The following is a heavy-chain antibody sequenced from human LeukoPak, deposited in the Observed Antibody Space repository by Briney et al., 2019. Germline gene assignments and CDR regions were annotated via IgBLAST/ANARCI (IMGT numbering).Heavy chain of an antibody. V-gene: IGHV4-30-2*02. CDR3: ARRIAYCGGDCYGEFHSYYYGMDV. D-gene: IGHD2-21*02. CDR1: GGSISSGGYS. J-gene: IGHJ6*02. CDR2: IYHSGST. Sequence: SQTLSLTCAVSGGSISSGGYSWSWIRQPPGKGLEWIGYIYHSGSTYYNPSLKSRVTISEDRSKNQFSLKLSSVTAADTAVYYCARRIAYCGGDCYGEFHSYYYGMDVWGQGTTVTVSS.